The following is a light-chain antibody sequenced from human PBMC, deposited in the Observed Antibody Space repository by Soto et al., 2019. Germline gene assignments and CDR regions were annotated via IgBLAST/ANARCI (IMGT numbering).Light chain of an antibody. CDR1: QSVSSN. V-gene: IGKV3-15*01. CDR3: QQYDNLTLT. J-gene: IGKJ3*01. Sequence: VMTQSTPTLSVSPGERASLSCRASQSVSSNLAWYQQKPGRAPRILIFGASSRAAGVPDRFSGSGSGTDFTLTINSLQSEDFAVYFCQQYDNLTLTFGPGTKVDI. CDR2: GAS.